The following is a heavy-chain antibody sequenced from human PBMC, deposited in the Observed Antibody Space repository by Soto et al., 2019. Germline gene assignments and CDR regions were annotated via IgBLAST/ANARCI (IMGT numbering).Heavy chain of an antibody. Sequence: GGSLRLSCAASGFTFSSYDMHWVRQATGKGLEWVSAIGTAGDTYYPGSVKGRFTISRENAKNSLYLQMNSLRAEDTAVYYCARDGLYSSSFDYWGQGTLVTVSS. CDR3: ARDGLYSSSFDY. CDR2: IGTAGDT. V-gene: IGHV3-13*01. D-gene: IGHD6-6*01. CDR1: GFTFSSYD. J-gene: IGHJ4*02.